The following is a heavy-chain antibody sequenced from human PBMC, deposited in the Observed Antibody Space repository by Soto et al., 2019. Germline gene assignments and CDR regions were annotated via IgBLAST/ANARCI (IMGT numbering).Heavy chain of an antibody. J-gene: IGHJ5*02. CDR2: IDYRGTI. V-gene: IGHV4-39*02. CDR1: GGSIATSSYS. Sequence: SETLSLTCTVSGGSIATSSYSWAWIRRPPGKGLEWIGSIDYRGTIYNNPSLKSRVTISVDTSKNHFSLKLDSVTAADTALYYCSRRAPEGFDPWGQGTLVTVSS. CDR3: SRRAPEGFDP.